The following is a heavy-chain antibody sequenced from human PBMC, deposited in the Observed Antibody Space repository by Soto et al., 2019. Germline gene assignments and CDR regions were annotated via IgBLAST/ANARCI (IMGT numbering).Heavy chain of an antibody. Sequence: ASVKVSGKASGYTFTSYYMHWARQAPGQGLEWMGIINPSGGSTSYAQKFQGRVTMTRDTSTSTVYMELSSLRSEDTAVYYCARDEGYCSGGSCNWFGPCGQGTLVTVSS. V-gene: IGHV1-46*01. CDR3: ARDEGYCSGGSCNWFGP. CDR1: GYTFTSYY. J-gene: IGHJ5*02. CDR2: INPSGGST. D-gene: IGHD2-15*01.